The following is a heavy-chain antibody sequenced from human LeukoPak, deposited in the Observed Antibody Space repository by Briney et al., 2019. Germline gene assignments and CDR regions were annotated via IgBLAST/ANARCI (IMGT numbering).Heavy chain of an antibody. CDR3: ARGLITMVRGVTVWFDP. CDR1: GGSISSYY. CDR2: IYYSGNT. J-gene: IGHJ5*02. D-gene: IGHD3-10*01. Sequence: SETLSLTCTVSGGSISSYYWSWIRQPPGKGLEWIGYIYYSGNTNYNPSLKSRVTISVDTSKNQFSLKLSSVTAADTAVYYCARGLITMVRGVTVWFDPWGQGTLVTVSS. V-gene: IGHV4-59*01.